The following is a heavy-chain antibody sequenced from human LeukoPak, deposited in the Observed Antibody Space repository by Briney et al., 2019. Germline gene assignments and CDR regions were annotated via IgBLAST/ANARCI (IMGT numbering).Heavy chain of an antibody. CDR3: ASRRCSSGAFRYYYYMDV. V-gene: IGHV4-34*01. CDR1: GGSFSGYY. CDR2: INHSGST. J-gene: IGHJ6*03. D-gene: IGHD6-19*01. Sequence: PSETLSLTCAVYGGSFSGYYWSWIRQPPGKGLEWIGEINHSGSTNYNPSLKSRVTISVDTSKNQFSLKLSSVTAADTAVYYCASRRCSSGAFRYYYYMDVWGKGTTVTVSS.